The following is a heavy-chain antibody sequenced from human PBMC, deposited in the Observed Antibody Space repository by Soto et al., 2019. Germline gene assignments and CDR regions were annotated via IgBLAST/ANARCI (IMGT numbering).Heavy chain of an antibody. CDR1: GGTFSSYA. Sequence: SVKVSCKASGGTFSSYAISWVRQTPGQGLEWMGGIIPIFGTANYAQKFQGRVTITADESTSTAYMELSSLRSEDTAVYYCATIYSSQFDFDYWGQGTLVTVSS. CDR3: ATIYSSQFDFDY. CDR2: IIPIFGTA. V-gene: IGHV1-69*13. D-gene: IGHD5-18*01. J-gene: IGHJ4*02.